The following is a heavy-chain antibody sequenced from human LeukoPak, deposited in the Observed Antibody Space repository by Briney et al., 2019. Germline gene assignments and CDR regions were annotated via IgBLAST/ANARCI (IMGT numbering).Heavy chain of an antibody. J-gene: IGHJ4*02. CDR3: ARHGGSYSFDS. CDR2: IYYSGSA. D-gene: IGHD1-26*01. V-gene: IGHV4-61*03. CDR1: GGSVSSSSYY. Sequence: SETLSLTCTVSGGSVSSSSYYWSWIRQPPGKGLEWIGYIYYSGSANYNPSLKSRVTISIDTSKNHFSLKVSSVTAADTAVYYCARHGGSYSFDSWGQGTLVTVSS.